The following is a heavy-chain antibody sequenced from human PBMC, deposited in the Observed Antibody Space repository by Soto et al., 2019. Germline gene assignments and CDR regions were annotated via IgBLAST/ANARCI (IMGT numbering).Heavy chain of an antibody. CDR2: IFYSGST. CDR1: GSSLNSSNW. V-gene: IGHV4-4*02. J-gene: IGHJ4*01. Sequence: AATQSPTRAVSGSSLNSSNWWGWFGQPPGKALEWLGEIFYSGSTKYNPSLNSRVTISADQSKNHLSLRLSSVTAADTAVYYCVHHGGDPYYHDVWGQGILVTFSS. D-gene: IGHD1-26*01. CDR3: VHHGGDPYYHDV.